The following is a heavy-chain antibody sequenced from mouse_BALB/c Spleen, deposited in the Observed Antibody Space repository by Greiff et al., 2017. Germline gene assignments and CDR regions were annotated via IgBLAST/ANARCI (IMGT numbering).Heavy chain of an antibody. V-gene: IGHV5-17*02. D-gene: IGHD2-10*02. J-gene: IGHJ4*01. Sequence: EVHLVESGGGLVQPGGSRKLSCAASGFTFSSFGMHWVRQAPEKGLEWVAYISSGSSTIYYADTVKGRFTISRDNPKNTLFLQMTSLRSEDTAMYYCARRGPYGNYAMDYWGQGTSVTVSS. CDR3: ARRGPYGNYAMDY. CDR1: GFTFSSFG. CDR2: ISSGSSTI.